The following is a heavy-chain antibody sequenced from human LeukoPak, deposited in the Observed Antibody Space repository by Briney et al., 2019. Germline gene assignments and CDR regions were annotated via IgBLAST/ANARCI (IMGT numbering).Heavy chain of an antibody. J-gene: IGHJ4*02. CDR3: ARDGVVGFDY. V-gene: IGHV3-30-3*01. CDR2: TSYDGSNK. Sequence: PGRSLRLSCAASGFTFSSYAMHWVRQAPGKGLEWVAVTSYDGSNKYYADSVKGRFTISRDNSKNTLYLQMNSLRAEDTAVYYCARDGVVGFDYWGQGTLVTVSS. D-gene: IGHD3-3*01. CDR1: GFTFSSYA.